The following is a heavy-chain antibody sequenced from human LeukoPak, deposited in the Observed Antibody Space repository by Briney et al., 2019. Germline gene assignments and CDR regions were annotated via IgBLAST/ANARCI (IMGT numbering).Heavy chain of an antibody. CDR2: IYYSGST. CDR3: ARVARSQGGLDY. V-gene: IGHV4-31*03. Sequence: SQTLSLTCTVSGGSISSGGYYWSWIRQHPGKGLEWIGYIYYSGSTYYNPSLKSRVTISVDTSKNQFSLKLSSVTAADTAVYYCARVARSQGGLDYWGQGTLVTVSS. J-gene: IGHJ4*02. CDR1: GGSISSGGYY. D-gene: IGHD6-6*01.